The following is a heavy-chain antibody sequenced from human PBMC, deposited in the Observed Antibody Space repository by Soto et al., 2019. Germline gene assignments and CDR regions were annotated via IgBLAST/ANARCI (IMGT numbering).Heavy chain of an antibody. CDR1: GFTFSSYA. CDR2: ISYDGSNK. Sequence: GGSLRLSCAASGFTFSSYAMHWVRQAPGKGLEWVAVISYDGSNKYCADSVKGRFTISRDNSKNTLYLQMNSLRAEDTAVYYCARSRSPLSFDYWGQGTLVTVSS. CDR3: ARSRSPLSFDY. V-gene: IGHV3-30-3*01. J-gene: IGHJ4*02. D-gene: IGHD3-16*01.